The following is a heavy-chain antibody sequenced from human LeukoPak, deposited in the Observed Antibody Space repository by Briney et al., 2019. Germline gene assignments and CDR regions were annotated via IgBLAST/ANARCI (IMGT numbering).Heavy chain of an antibody. CDR3: ATGVEKYQLLLLPFDY. D-gene: IGHD2-2*01. Sequence: ASVKVSCKVSGYTLTELSMHWVRQAPGKGLEWMGGFDPEDGEKIYAQKFQGRVTMTEDTSTDTAYMGLSSLRSEDTAVYYCATGVEKYQLLLLPFDYWGQGTLVTVSS. V-gene: IGHV1-24*01. J-gene: IGHJ4*02. CDR1: GYTLTELS. CDR2: FDPEDGEK.